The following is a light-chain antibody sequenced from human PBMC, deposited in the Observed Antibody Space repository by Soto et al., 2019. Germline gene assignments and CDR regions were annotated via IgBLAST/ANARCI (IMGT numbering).Light chain of an antibody. J-gene: IGKJ1*01. V-gene: IGKV1-6*01. CDR1: QGIRHD. CDR2: DAS. Sequence: IHMTQSTSSLSAYVGDRVSITYRASQGIRHDLGWYQQKPGKAPKLLIYDASTLHIGVSSRFSGSGSGTEFTLTISSLQPEDFAPYYCQQSYSTLQTFGQGTKVDIK. CDR3: QQSYSTLQT.